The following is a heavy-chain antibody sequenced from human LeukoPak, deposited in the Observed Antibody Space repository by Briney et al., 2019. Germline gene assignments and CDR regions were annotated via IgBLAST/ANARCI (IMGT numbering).Heavy chain of an antibody. J-gene: IGHJ3*01. CDR2: IIPIFGTT. CDR1: GDSFGSYS. CDR3: ARDLYCTLGVCFSPGAFDL. Sequence: ASVKVSCKSSGDSFGSYSFSWVRQAPGQGLEWMGVIIPIFGTTKYAQKFQGRVTISTDESTSTAYMELSSLRSEDTAIYYCARDLYCTLGVCFSPGAFDLRGQGTMVTVSS. V-gene: IGHV1-69*05. D-gene: IGHD2-8*01.